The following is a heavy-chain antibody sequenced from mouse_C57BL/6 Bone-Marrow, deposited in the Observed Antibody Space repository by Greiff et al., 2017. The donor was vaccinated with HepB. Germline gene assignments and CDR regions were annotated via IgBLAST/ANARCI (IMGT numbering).Heavy chain of an antibody. Sequence: QVQLQQSGPELVKPGASVKISCKASGYAFSSSWMNWVKQRPGKGLEWIGRIYPGDGDTNYNGKFKGKATLTADKSSSTAYMQLSSLTSEDSAVYSCARPAYCGSSYWYFEVWGTGTTVTAAS. V-gene: IGHV1-82*01. CDR2: IYPGDGDT. J-gene: IGHJ1*03. D-gene: IGHD1-1*01. CDR3: ARPAYCGSSYWYFEV. CDR1: GYAFSSSW.